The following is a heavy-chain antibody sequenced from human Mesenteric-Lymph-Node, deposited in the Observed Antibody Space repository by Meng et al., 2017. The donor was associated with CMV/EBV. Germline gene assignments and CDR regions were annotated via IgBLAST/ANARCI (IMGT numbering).Heavy chain of an antibody. V-gene: IGHV3-23*01. CDR2: ISGSGAST. Sequence: GGSLRLSCAASGFTFSTYVMTWVRQAPGKGLEWVSSISGSGASTYYADSVKGRFTISRDNSKNTLYLQMNSLRAEDTAVYYCAIRGAAAGFNWFDPWGQGTLVTVSS. J-gene: IGHJ5*02. CDR1: GFTFSTYV. CDR3: AIRGAAAGFNWFDP. D-gene: IGHD6-13*01.